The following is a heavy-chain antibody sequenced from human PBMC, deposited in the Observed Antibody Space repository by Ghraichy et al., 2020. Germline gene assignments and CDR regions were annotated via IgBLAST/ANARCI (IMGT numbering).Heavy chain of an antibody. Sequence: SETLSLTCTVSGGSISSSSYYWGWIRQPPGKGLEWIGSIYHSGSTYYNPSLKSRVTISVDTSKNQFSLKLSSVTAADTAVYYCAREGYKYYDFWSGYFGPPHGTDYFDYWGQGTLVTVSS. CDR2: IYHSGST. D-gene: IGHD3-3*01. V-gene: IGHV4-39*07. J-gene: IGHJ4*02. CDR3: AREGYKYYDFWSGYFGPPHGTDYFDY. CDR1: GGSISSSSYY.